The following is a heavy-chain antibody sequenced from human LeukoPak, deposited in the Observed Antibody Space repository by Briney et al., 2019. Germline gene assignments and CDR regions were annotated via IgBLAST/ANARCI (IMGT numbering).Heavy chain of an antibody. V-gene: IGHV3-23*01. CDR1: GFTFSSYA. Sequence: GGSLRLSCAASGFTFSSYAMSWVRQAPGKGLEWVSAISGSTVSTYYADSVKGRFTISRDNSKNTLYLQMNSLRAEDTAVYYCARAPQITMVRGDDAFDIWGQGTMVTVSS. J-gene: IGHJ3*02. CDR3: ARAPQITMVRGDDAFDI. CDR2: ISGSTVST. D-gene: IGHD3-10*01.